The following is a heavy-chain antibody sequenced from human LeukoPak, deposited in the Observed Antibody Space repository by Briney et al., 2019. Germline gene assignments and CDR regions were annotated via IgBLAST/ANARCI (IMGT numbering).Heavy chain of an antibody. CDR2: ISAYNGNT. J-gene: IGHJ4*02. D-gene: IGHD3-9*01. V-gene: IGHV1-18*01. CDR3: AREPRPSGYFDSDFDY. Sequence: ASVKVSCKASGYTFTSYGISWVRQAPGQGLEWMGWISAYNGNTNYAQKLQGRVTMTTDTSTSTAYMELRSLRSDDTAVYYCAREPRPSGYFDSDFDYWGQGTLVTVSS. CDR1: GYTFTSYG.